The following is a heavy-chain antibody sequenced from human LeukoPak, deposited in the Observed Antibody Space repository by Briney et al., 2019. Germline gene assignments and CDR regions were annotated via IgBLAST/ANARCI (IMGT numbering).Heavy chain of an antibody. CDR1: GFTFSSYG. J-gene: IGHJ4*02. CDR2: ISYDGSNK. V-gene: IGHV3-30*18. CDR3: AKDQDIGYIDY. Sequence: PGRSLRLSCAASGFTFSSYGMHWVRQAPGKGLEWVAVISYDGSNKYYADSVKGRFTISRDNSKNTLYLQMNSLRAEDTAVYYCAKDQDIGYIDYWGQGTLVTVSS. D-gene: IGHD6-13*01.